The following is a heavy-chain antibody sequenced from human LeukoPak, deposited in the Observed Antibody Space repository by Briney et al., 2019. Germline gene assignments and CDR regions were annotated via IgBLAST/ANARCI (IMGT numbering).Heavy chain of an antibody. CDR2: ISYDGSNK. J-gene: IGHJ5*02. Sequence: PGGSLRLSCAASGFTFSSYSMNWVRQAPGKGLEWVAVISYDGSNKYYADSVKGRFTISRDNSKNTLYLQMNSLRAEDTAVYYCARDPFPDYGDYPNWFDPWGQGTLVTVSS. CDR1: GFTFSSYS. D-gene: IGHD4-17*01. V-gene: IGHV3-30*03. CDR3: ARDPFPDYGDYPNWFDP.